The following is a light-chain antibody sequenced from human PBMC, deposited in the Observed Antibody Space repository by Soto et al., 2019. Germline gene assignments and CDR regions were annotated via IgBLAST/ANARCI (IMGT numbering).Light chain of an antibody. CDR2: LAS. CDR1: QSLLHSNGKNY. Sequence: EIVMTQSPLSLPVTPGEPASISCRSSQSLLHSNGKNYLDWYVQKAGQSPQLLIYLASNRASGVPDRFSGSGSGTDFTLKISRVEAEDVGVYYCMQSLNTRTFGQGTKVEIK. V-gene: IGKV2-28*01. CDR3: MQSLNTRT. J-gene: IGKJ1*01.